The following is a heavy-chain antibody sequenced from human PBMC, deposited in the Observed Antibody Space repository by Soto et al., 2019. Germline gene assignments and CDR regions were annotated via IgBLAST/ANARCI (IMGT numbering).Heavy chain of an antibody. CDR1: GYTFTHYA. CDR3: ARDGAVAGDTNFDY. Sequence: ASVKVSCKASGYTFTHYAMHWVRQAPGQRLEWMGWINTGSGNTKYSQKFQGRVTITTDTSASTAYMELSSLRSEDTAVYYCARDGAVAGDTNFDYWGQGTLVTVSS. CDR2: INTGSGNT. D-gene: IGHD6-19*01. V-gene: IGHV1-3*04. J-gene: IGHJ4*02.